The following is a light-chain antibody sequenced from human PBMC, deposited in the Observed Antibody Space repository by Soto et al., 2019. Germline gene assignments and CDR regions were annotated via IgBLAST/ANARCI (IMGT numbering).Light chain of an antibody. CDR1: SSDVGGYNY. CDR3: SSCTSSSTLEV. V-gene: IGLV2-14*01. J-gene: IGLJ3*02. CDR2: EVS. Sequence: QSALTQPASVSGSPGQSVTISCSGTSSDVGGYNYVSWYQQYPGKAPKLVIYEVSNRPSGVSNRFSGSKSGNTASLTISGLQAEDEADYYCSSCTSSSTLEVFGGGTKLTVL.